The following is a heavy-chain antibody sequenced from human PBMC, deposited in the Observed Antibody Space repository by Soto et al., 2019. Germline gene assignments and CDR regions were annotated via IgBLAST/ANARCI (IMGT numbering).Heavy chain of an antibody. CDR3: AKQFSGWSYYFDY. CDR2: ISYEGGTK. D-gene: IGHD6-19*01. V-gene: IGHV3-30-3*02. Sequence: QVQLVESGGGVVQPGRCLRLSCAASGFTFSTNAMHWVRQAPGKGPEWVAVISYEGGTKYYADSVKGRFTICRDNAKITLYLEMNSLRGDDTAVYYCAKQFSGWSYYFDYWRQGTLVTVSS. CDR1: GFTFSTNA. J-gene: IGHJ4*02.